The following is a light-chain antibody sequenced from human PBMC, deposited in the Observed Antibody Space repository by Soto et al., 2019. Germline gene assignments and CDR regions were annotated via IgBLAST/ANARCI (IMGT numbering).Light chain of an antibody. CDR3: SSYTSSSTVI. Sequence: QSALTQPASVSESPGQSITISCTGTSSDIGGYNYVSWYQQHPGKAPKLMIYDVSHRPSGISNRFSGSRSGNTASLTISGLQAEDEADYYCSSYTSSSTVIFGGGTKVTVL. V-gene: IGLV2-14*01. CDR1: SSDIGGYNY. J-gene: IGLJ2*01. CDR2: DVS.